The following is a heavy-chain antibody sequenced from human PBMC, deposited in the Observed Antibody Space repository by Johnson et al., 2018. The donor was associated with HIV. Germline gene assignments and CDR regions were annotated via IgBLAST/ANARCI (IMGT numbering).Heavy chain of an antibody. CDR2: IKQDGSEK. J-gene: IGHJ3*01. D-gene: IGHD5-18*01. Sequence: EVQLVEPGGGLVQPGGSLRLSCAASGFSFSSYWMTWVRQAPGKGLEWVANIKQDGSEKYYVDSVKGRFTISRDNAKNSLYLQMNSLRAEDTAVYYYARSITWIRVWLTGVWGDVFDLWGQGIMVTVSS. CDR3: ARSITWIRVWLTGVWGDVFDL. CDR1: GFSFSSYW. V-gene: IGHV3-7*05.